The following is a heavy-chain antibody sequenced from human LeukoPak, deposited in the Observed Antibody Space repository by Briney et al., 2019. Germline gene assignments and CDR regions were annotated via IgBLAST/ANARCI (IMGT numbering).Heavy chain of an antibody. V-gene: IGHV3-74*01. D-gene: IGHD3-3*01. CDR2: IRTDGGST. CDR3: AKGEWGSIDH. CDR1: GFAFSTYW. J-gene: IGHJ4*02. Sequence: GGSLRLSCAASGFAFSTYWMHWVRQAPGKGLVWVSRIRTDGGSTYYADSVKGRFTVSRDNAKNTLYLQMNSLRAEDTAVYYCAKGEWGSIDHWGQGTLVTVSS.